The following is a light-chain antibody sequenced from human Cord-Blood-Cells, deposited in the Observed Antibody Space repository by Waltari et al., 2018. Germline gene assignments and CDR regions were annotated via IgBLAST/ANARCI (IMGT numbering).Light chain of an antibody. Sequence: QSALTQPASVSGSPGQSITISCTGTSSDVGGYNYVSWYQQHPGKAPKLRIYDVSIRPSGVSNRFSVSKSGNTASLTISGLQAEDEADYYCSSYTSSSTWVFGGGTKLTVL. CDR2: DVS. V-gene: IGLV2-14*01. J-gene: IGLJ3*02. CDR3: SSYTSSSTWV. CDR1: SSDVGGYNY.